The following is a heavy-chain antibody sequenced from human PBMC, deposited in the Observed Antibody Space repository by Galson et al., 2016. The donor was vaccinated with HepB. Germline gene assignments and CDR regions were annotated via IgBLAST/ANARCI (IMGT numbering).Heavy chain of an antibody. J-gene: IGHJ4*02. CDR1: GGSISSYY. D-gene: IGHD1-26*01. CDR3: ARLGVVGAKYDY. CDR2: IYYSGSS. V-gene: IGHV4-59*01. Sequence: SLTCTVSGGSISSYYWSWIRQPPGTGLEWIGYIYYSGSSDYNPSLKSRVTISVDTSKNQFSLNLTSVTAADTAVYYCARLGVVGAKYDYWGQGTLVTVSS.